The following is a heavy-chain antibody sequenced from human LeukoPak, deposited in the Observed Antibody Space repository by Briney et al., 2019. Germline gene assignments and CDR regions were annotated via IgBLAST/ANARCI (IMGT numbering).Heavy chain of an antibody. CDR2: IYYSGST. CDR3: ARETDGTDGSGSYNWFDP. J-gene: IGHJ5*02. CDR1: GGSISSSSYY. D-gene: IGHD3-10*01. Sequence: SETLSLSCTVSGGSISSSSYYWGWIRQPPGKGLEWIGSIYYSGSTYYNPSLKSRVTISVDTSKNQFSLKLSSVTAADTAVYYCARETDGTDGSGSYNWFDPWGQGTLVTVSS. V-gene: IGHV4-39*07.